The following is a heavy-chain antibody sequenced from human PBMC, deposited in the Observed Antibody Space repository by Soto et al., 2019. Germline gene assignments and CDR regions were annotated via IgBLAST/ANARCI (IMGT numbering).Heavy chain of an antibody. CDR3: VRDGHCMTTSCYGNWFDP. CDR1: GFTFSTYW. V-gene: IGHV3-74*01. Sequence: GSLRLSCAASGFTFSTYWMHWIRQVPGKGLEWVSRINSDASHTYYADSVKGRFTISRDNAKNTLHLEMNSLRAEDTAVYYCVRDGHCMTTSCYGNWFDPWGQGTLVTVSS. J-gene: IGHJ5*02. CDR2: INSDASHT. D-gene: IGHD2-2*01.